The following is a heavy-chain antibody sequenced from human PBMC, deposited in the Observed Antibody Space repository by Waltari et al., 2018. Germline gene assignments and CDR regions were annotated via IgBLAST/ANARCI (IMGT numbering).Heavy chain of an antibody. Sequence: EVHMVESGGDLVQPGRSLRLSRRGCGYTFPDYAVGWFRQAPGKGLEWVGFVKSNIYGGVAQYAASVTGRFTIARDDSENIAYLQMDSLKSEDTAVYYCARESSGNIGWFDSWGQGTLVTVSS. CDR1: GYTFPDYA. V-gene: IGHV3-49*03. CDR2: VKSNIYGGVA. J-gene: IGHJ5*01. CDR3: ARESSGNIGWFDS. D-gene: IGHD1-26*01.